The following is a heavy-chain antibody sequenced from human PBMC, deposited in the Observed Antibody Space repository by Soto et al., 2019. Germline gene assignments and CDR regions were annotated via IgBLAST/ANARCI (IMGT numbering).Heavy chain of an antibody. J-gene: IGHJ4*02. Sequence: PSETLSLTCTISGGYSTDWYLSWIRQPTGKRLAWLGCVYYGGSTKSNPSLESRGTISADTGNNQISLRVTSLTAPDTAVYYCAKYRRSDADRYTLGIGGQGILVTVSS. CDR1: GGYSTDWY. V-gene: IGHV4-59*01. D-gene: IGHD3-16*02. CDR2: VYYGGST. CDR3: AKYRRSDADRYTLGI.